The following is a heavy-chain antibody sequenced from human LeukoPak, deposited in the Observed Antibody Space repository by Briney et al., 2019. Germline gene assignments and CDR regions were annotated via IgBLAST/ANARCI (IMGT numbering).Heavy chain of an antibody. CDR3: ASFTPYSLVPPTSDWYFDL. CDR1: VYTFTGYY. D-gene: IGHD6-13*01. CDR2: SNPNSGGT. Sequence: ASVNVSCKGSVYTFTGYYMHWVRQAPGQGPEWMGWSNPNSGGTNYAQKVQGRVTMTRDTSISTAYMELSRLRSDDTAVYYCASFTPYSLVPPTSDWYFDLWGRGTLVTVSS. J-gene: IGHJ2*01. V-gene: IGHV1-2*02.